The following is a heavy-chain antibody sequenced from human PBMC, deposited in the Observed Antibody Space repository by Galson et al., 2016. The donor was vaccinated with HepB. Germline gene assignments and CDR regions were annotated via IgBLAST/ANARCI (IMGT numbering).Heavy chain of an antibody. CDR3: ARVRSGYSGYANPYYYGMDV. D-gene: IGHD5-12*01. V-gene: IGHV6-1*01. Sequence: CAISGDSVSSKSAAWNWIRHSPSRGLEWLGRTYHTSNWYSDHAVSVKSRITINPDTSKNQFSLQLNSVTPEDTAVYYCARVRSGYSGYANPYYYGMDVWGQGTTVTVSS. CDR1: GDSVSSKSAA. J-gene: IGHJ6*02. CDR2: TYHTSNWYS.